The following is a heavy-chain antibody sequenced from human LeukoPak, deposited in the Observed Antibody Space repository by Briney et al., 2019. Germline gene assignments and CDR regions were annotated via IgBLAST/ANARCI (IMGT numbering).Heavy chain of an antibody. Sequence: SQTLSLTCTVSVGSISSGGYYWSWIRQHPGKGLEWIRYIYYSGSTYYDPSLKSRVTISVDTSKNQFSLKLSSVTAADTAVYYCARGVPIAIAAAGTGWFDPWGQGTLVTVSS. V-gene: IGHV4-31*03. CDR2: IYYSGST. J-gene: IGHJ5*02. CDR1: VGSISSGGYY. D-gene: IGHD6-13*01. CDR3: ARGVPIAIAAAGTGWFDP.